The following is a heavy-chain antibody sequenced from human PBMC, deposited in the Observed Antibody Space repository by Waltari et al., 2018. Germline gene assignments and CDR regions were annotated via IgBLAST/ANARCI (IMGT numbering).Heavy chain of an antibody. CDR3: AKSRSLFYYYALDV. V-gene: IGHV3-30-3*02. CDR2: RSHDGANE. Sequence: QVQLVQSGGGVAQPGTSLRLSCTASGFTFKGFSLFWVRQAPGRGREWVSLRSHDGANEHYADSVKGRFTISRDSSKGALYLQMNNLRPEDTAVYFCAKSRSLFYYYALDVWGQGTTVVVSS. CDR1: GFTFKGFS. D-gene: IGHD2-2*01. J-gene: IGHJ6*02.